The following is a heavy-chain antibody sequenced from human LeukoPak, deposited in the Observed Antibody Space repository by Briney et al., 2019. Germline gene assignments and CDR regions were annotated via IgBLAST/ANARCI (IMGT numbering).Heavy chain of an antibody. J-gene: IGHJ4*02. D-gene: IGHD2-8*02. CDR3: ARVKGYCTGGVCYETDY. CDR1: GFTFSSYS. Sequence: GGSLRLSCAASGFTFSSYSMNWVRQAPGKGLEWVSSISSSSSYIYYADSVKGRFTISRDNAKNSLYLQMNSLRAEHTAVYYCARVKGYCTGGVCYETDYWGQGTLVTVSS. CDR2: ISSSSSYI. V-gene: IGHV3-21*01.